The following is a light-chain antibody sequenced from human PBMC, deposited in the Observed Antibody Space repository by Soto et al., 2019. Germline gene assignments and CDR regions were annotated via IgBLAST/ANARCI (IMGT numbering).Light chain of an antibody. CDR1: XXXSSW. J-gene: IGKJ1*01. Sequence: DIQMTQSPXTXXASVXXXXXXXXXXXXXXSSWLAWYQQKPGKAPKLLIYKASSLESGVPSRFSGSGSGTEFTLTISSLQPDDFATYYCQQYNSYSWTFGQGTKVEIK. V-gene: IGKV1-5*03. CDR3: QQYNSYSWT. CDR2: KAS.